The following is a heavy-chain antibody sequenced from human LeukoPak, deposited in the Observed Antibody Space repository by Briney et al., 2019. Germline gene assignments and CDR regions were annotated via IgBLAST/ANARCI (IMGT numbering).Heavy chain of an antibody. CDR1: GFTFSNYW. CDR3: ASVFGGYFDY. CDR2: IKQDGSTK. J-gene: IGHJ4*02. V-gene: IGHV3-7*01. Sequence: GGSLRLSCAASGFTFSNYWMSWVRQAPGKGLEWVANIKQDGSTKYYVDSVKGRFTISRDNAKNSVYLQMNSLRAEDTAVYYCASVFGGYFDYWGQGTLVTVSS. D-gene: IGHD3-16*01.